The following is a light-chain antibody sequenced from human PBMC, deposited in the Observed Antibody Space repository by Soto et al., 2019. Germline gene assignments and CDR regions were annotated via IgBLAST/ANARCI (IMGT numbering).Light chain of an antibody. Sequence: QSVLTQPPSASGSPGQSVTLSCTGTSRDIGDYNWVSWYQQHPGKAPKLIIFEVTKRPSGVPDRFSGSKSGSTASLTVSGLQAEDEAHNYCSSYAGANTLLFGGGTKLTVL. CDR3: SSYAGANTLL. CDR1: SRDIGDYNW. CDR2: EVT. J-gene: IGLJ2*01. V-gene: IGLV2-8*01.